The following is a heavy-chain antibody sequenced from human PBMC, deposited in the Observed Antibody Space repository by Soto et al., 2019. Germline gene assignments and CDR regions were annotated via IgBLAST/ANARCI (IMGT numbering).Heavy chain of an antibody. CDR3: ARLRRDGYNWDY. D-gene: IGHD5-12*01. J-gene: IGHJ4*02. CDR1: GGSISSSSYY. Sequence: PSETLSLTCTFSGGSISSSSYYWGWIRQPPGKGLEWIGSIYYSGSTYYNPSLKSRVTISVDTSKNQFSLKLSSVTAADTAVYYCARLRRDGYNWDYWGQGTLVTVSS. V-gene: IGHV4-39*01. CDR2: IYYSGST.